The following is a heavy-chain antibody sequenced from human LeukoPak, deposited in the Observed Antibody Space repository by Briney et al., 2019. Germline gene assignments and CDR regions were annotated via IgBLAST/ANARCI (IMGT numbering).Heavy chain of an antibody. J-gene: IGHJ1*01. CDR1: GFTFSSYS. CDR3: ARIMYGSGWTLPEY. Sequence: PGGSLRLSCVASGFTFSSYSMDWVRQAPGKGLELVAYITSSSSLIKYADSVKGRFTISRDNGKNSLYLQMNSRRVEDTDVYYCARIMYGSGWTLPEYWGQGTRVIVSS. V-gene: IGHV3-48*01. D-gene: IGHD6-19*01. CDR2: ITSSSSLI.